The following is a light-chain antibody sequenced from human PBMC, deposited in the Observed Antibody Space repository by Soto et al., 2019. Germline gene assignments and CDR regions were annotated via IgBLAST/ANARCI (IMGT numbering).Light chain of an antibody. V-gene: IGKV1-39*01. J-gene: IGKJ1*01. CDR3: QQSYSKRT. CDR1: QSISSY. Sequence: DIQMTQSPSSLSASVGDRVTITCRASQSISSYLNWYQQKPGKAPKLLIYAASSLQSGVPSRFSGSGSGTDFTLTISSLQPEDFATYYCQQSYSKRTFGQGTRWISN. CDR2: AAS.